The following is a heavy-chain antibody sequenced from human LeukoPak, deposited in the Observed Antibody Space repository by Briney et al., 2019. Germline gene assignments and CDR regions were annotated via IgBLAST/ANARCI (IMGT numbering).Heavy chain of an antibody. D-gene: IGHD5-18*01. CDR2: IYYSGST. CDR3: ARRHRGYSYGYGDY. V-gene: IGHV4-39*01. Sequence: SETLSLTCTVSGGSISSSSYYWGWIRQPPGKGLEWFGSIYYSGSTYYNPSLKSRVTISVDTSKNQFSLKLSSVTAADTAVYYCARRHRGYSYGYGDYWGQGTLVTVSS. J-gene: IGHJ4*02. CDR1: GGSISSSSYY.